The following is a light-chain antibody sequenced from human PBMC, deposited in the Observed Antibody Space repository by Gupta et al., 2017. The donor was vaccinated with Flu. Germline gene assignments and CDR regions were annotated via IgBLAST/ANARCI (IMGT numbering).Light chain of an antibody. J-gene: IGLJ1*01. CDR3: GAWDNSLNSFV. V-gene: IGLV1-47*01. CDR1: TFNIGNNY. Sequence: QSVLTQPPSASGTPGQRVTISCSVTTFNIGNNYVYWFQQLPGAAPRLLIYRVNERPSGVPDRFSASKSATSGSLAISVLRSEDEGDYFCGAWDNSLNSFVFGTGTTVTVL. CDR2: RVN.